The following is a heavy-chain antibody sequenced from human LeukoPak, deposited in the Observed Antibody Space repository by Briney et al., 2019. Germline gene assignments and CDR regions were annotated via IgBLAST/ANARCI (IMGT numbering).Heavy chain of an antibody. V-gene: IGHV4-39*01. Sequence: SETLSLTCTVSGGSISSSNYYWGWIRQPPGKGLEWIGSIYYSGSTYYNPSLKSRVTISVDASKNQFSLKLSSVTAADTAVYYCVRQAYYYDSSAYYYYFDCWGQGTLVTVSS. J-gene: IGHJ4*02. CDR1: GGSISSSNYY. D-gene: IGHD3-22*01. CDR2: IYYSGST. CDR3: VRQAYYYDSSAYYYYFDC.